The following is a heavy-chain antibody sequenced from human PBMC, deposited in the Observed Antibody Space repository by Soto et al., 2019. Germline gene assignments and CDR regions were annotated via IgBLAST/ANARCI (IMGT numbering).Heavy chain of an antibody. CDR2: ISYDGSNK. J-gene: IGHJ4*02. D-gene: IGHD3-10*01. CDR1: GFTFSSYG. Sequence: GGSLRLSCAASGFTFSSYGMHWVRQAPGKGLEWVAVISYDGSNKYYADSVKGRFTISRDNSKNTVSLLLNSLRADDTAVYYCAKEGSPPFLQHWGQGTLVTVSS. V-gene: IGHV3-30*18. CDR3: AKEGSPPFLQH.